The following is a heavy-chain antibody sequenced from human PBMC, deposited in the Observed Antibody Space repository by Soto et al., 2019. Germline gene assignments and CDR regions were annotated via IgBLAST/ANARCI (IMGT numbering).Heavy chain of an antibody. Sequence: QMQLQESGPGLVKPSGTLSLTCGVSGGSISSSKWWTWVRQPPGKGPEWIGEIYHSGSTNYNPSPTCRATISLDRSNNQFSLTLAPVTAADTAVSYCASQDYSSSTDASFLVNGDFELWGRGIRVTVSS. D-gene: IGHD6-6*01. CDR1: GGSISSSKW. J-gene: IGHJ2*01. CDR2: IYHSGST. CDR3: ASQDYSSSTDASFLVNGDFEL. V-gene: IGHV4-4*02.